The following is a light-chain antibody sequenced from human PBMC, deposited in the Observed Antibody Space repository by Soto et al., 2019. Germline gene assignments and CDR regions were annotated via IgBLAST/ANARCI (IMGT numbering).Light chain of an antibody. CDR1: QGISSY. CDR3: QQYYSYPLT. J-gene: IGKJ4*01. V-gene: IGKV1-8*01. Sequence: AIRMTQSPSSFSSSTGDRVTITCRASQGISSYLAWYQQKPGKAPKLLIYAAFTLQSGVPSRFSGSGSGTDFTLTISCLQSEDFATYYCQQYYSYPLTFGGGTKVDIK. CDR2: AAF.